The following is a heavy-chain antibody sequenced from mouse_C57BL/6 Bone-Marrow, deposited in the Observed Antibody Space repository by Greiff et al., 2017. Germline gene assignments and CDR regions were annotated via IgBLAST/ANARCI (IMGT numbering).Heavy chain of an antibody. CDR3: ARYYDYDVFYAMDY. CDR2: IRNKANGYTT. CDR1: GFTFTDYY. J-gene: IGHJ4*01. Sequence: EVKLMESGGGLVQPGGSLSLSCAASGFTFTDYYMSWVRQPPGKALEWLGFIRNKANGYTTEYSASVKGRFTISRDNSQSILYLQMNALRAEDSATYYCARYYDYDVFYAMDYWGQGTSVTVSS. V-gene: IGHV7-3*01. D-gene: IGHD2-4*01.